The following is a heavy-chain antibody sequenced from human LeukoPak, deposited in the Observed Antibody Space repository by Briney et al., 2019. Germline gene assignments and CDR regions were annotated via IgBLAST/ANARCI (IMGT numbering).Heavy chain of an antibody. CDR2: INHSGST. CDR1: GGSFSGYY. J-gene: IGHJ5*02. Sequence: PSETLSLTCAVYGGSFSGYYWSWIRQPPGKGLEWIGEINHSGSTNYNPSLKSRVTISVDTSKNQFSLKLSSVTAADTAVYYCARGFIAAAGPGWFDPWGQGTLVTVSS. V-gene: IGHV4-34*01. D-gene: IGHD6-13*01. CDR3: ARGFIAAAGPGWFDP.